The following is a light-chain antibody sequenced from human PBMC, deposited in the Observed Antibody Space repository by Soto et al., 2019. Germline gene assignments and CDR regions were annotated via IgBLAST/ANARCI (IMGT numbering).Light chain of an antibody. CDR1: SSNIGSNT. V-gene: IGLV1-44*01. CDR2: SIN. Sequence: QSVLTQPPSASGTPGQRVTISCSGNSSNIGSNTVNWYQQLPGTAPKLLIYSINHRPSGVPDRFSGSKSGTSASLAISGLQSEDEADYYCAAWDDSLNGYVFGTGTKVTVL. CDR3: AAWDDSLNGYV. J-gene: IGLJ1*01.